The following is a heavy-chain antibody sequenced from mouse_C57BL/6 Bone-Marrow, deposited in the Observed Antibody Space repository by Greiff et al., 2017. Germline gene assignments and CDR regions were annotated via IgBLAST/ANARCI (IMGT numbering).Heavy chain of an antibody. J-gene: IGHJ3*01. CDR2: IDPENGAT. V-gene: IGHV14-4*01. CDR3: TRIAY. Sequence: VQLQQSGAELVRPGASVKLSCTASGFNIKDDYMHWVKQRPEQGLEWIGWIDPENGATEYASKFQGKATITVDPSSNTAYLQLSSLTSEDTAVYYCTRIAYWGQGTLVTVSA. CDR1: GFNIKDDY.